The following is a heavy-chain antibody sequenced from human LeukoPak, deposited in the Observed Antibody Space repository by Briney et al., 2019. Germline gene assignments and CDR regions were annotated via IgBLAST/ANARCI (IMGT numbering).Heavy chain of an antibody. V-gene: IGHV3-11*01. CDR2: ISSSGDTI. J-gene: IGHJ4*02. D-gene: IGHD5-24*01. CDR1: GFTLTDYY. CDR3: ATNDGYNYYFDY. Sequence: GALRLSCAASGFTLTDYYMSWIRQAPGKGLEWVSYISSSGDTIYYADSVKGRFTISRGNAKNSLYLQMNSLRAEDTAVYYCATNDGYNYYFDYWGQGTLVTVSS.